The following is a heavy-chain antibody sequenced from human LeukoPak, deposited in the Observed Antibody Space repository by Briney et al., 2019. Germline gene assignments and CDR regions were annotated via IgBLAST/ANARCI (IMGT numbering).Heavy chain of an antibody. D-gene: IGHD6-19*01. V-gene: IGHV3-23*01. CDR1: GFTFNSYA. Sequence: GGSLTLSCAASGFTFNSYAMTWVRQAPGKGLEWVSHVSGSGGITYYADSVKGRFTISRDNSKNTLHLQMNSLRAEDTAVYYCAKTTAGNSSGRYPGWPVDYWGQGTLVTVSS. CDR3: AKTTAGNSSGRYPGWPVDY. J-gene: IGHJ4*02. CDR2: VSGSGGIT.